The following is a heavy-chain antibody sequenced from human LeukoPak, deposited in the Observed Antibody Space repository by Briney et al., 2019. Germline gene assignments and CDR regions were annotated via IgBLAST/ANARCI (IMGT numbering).Heavy chain of an antibody. J-gene: IGHJ4*02. CDR2: ISAYNGNT. V-gene: IGHV1-18*01. Sequence: GASVKVSCTASGYTFTSYGISWVRQAPGQGLEWMGWISAYNGNTNYAQKLQGRVTMTTDTSTSTACMELRSLRSDDTAVYYCARGGSNWNYQYYFDYWGQGTLVTVSS. CDR1: GYTFTSYG. CDR3: ARGGSNWNYQYYFDY. D-gene: IGHD1-7*01.